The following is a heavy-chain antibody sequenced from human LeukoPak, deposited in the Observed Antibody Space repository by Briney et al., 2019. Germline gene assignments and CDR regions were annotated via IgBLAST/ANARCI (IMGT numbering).Heavy chain of an antibody. Sequence: ASVKVSCKTSGYTFTDYYMHWVRQAPGQGLEWMGWINPNSGGTNYAQKFQGRVTMTRDTSISTAYMELSRLRSDDTAVYYCARGIVGATDVFDIWGQGTMVTVSS. CDR1: GYTFTDYY. D-gene: IGHD1-26*01. V-gene: IGHV1-2*02. CDR3: ARGIVGATDVFDI. CDR2: INPNSGGT. J-gene: IGHJ3*02.